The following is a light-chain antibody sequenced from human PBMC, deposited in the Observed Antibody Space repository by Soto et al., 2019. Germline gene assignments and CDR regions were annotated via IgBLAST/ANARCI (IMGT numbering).Light chain of an antibody. J-gene: IGKJ1*01. CDR1: QSVLYSSNNKNY. Sequence: DIVMTQSPDSLAVSLGERATINCKSSQSVLYSSNNKNYLAWYQQKPGQPPKLLIYWASTRESGVPDRFSGSGSGTDFPLTLSSLQAEDVAVYYCQQYSSTPTWTFGQGTKVEI. CDR3: QQYSSTPTWT. V-gene: IGKV4-1*01. CDR2: WAS.